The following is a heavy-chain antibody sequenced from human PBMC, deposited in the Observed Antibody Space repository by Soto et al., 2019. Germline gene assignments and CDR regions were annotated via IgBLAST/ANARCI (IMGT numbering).Heavy chain of an antibody. CDR1: GFSFSSYN. J-gene: IGHJ6*02. D-gene: IGHD3-22*01. Sequence: QVQGVESGGGVVQPGRSLILSCAASGFSFSSYNMDWVRQAPGKWLEWVASISYDGAVKYYADSLKGRFSISRDIAKNTVEVQMKSLRSEDSAVYYCAKGDDKSGYYLAGGVDVWGQGTTVTVSS. V-gene: IGHV3-30*18. CDR2: ISYDGAVK. CDR3: AKGDDKSGYYLAGGVDV.